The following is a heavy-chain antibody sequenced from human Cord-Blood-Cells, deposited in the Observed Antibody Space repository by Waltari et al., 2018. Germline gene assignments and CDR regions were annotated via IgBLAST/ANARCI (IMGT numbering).Heavy chain of an antibody. CDR3: ASPVGATSYYYGMDV. Sequence: QVQLQQWGAGLLKPSETLSLTCAVYGGSFSGYYWSWIRKPPGKGREWIGEIKHSGSTNYNPSLKSRVTISVDTSKNQFSLKLSSVTAADTAVYYCASPVGATSYYYGMDVWGQGTTVTVSS. D-gene: IGHD1-26*01. V-gene: IGHV4-34*01. J-gene: IGHJ6*02. CDR2: IKHSGST. CDR1: GGSFSGYY.